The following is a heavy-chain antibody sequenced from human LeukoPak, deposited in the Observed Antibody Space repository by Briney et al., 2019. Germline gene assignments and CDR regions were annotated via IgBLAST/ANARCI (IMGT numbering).Heavy chain of an antibody. CDR2: ISSSSSYI. V-gene: IGHV3-21*01. D-gene: IGHD5-24*01. J-gene: IGHJ4*02. CDR1: GFTFSSYS. CDR3: ARDTKRWLQWDYFDY. Sequence: GGSLRLSCAASGFTFSSYSMNWVRQAPGKGLEWVSSISSSSSYIYYADSVKGRFTISRDNAKNSLYLQMNSLRAEDTAVYYCARDTKRWLQWDYFDYWGQGTLVTVSS.